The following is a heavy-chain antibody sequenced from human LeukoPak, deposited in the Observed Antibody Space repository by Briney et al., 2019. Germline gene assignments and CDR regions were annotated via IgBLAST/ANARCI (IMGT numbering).Heavy chain of an antibody. CDR2: IYPGDSDT. D-gene: IGHD5-18*01. CDR1: GYSFTSYW. CDR3: GRRADSYGFDY. Sequence: GESLKISCKGSGYSFTSYWIGWVRQMPGKGLEWMGIIYPGDSDTRYSPPFQGQVTISADKSISTAYLQWSSLKASDTAMYYCGRRADSYGFDYWGQGTLVTVSS. V-gene: IGHV5-51*01. J-gene: IGHJ4*02.